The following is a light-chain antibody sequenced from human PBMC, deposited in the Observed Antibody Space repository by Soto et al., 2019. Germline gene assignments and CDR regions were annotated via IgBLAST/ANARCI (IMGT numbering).Light chain of an antibody. J-gene: IGKJ1*01. CDR3: QQYNDWPLT. CDR2: GAF. Sequence: EIVMTQSPVTLSVSPGERATLSCRASQSVSSNLAWYQQKPGQAPSLLIYGAFTRATGIPARFSGTGSGTEFTLTISSXQSEDLALYYCQQYNDWPLTFGQGTKVDIK. CDR1: QSVSSN. V-gene: IGKV3-15*01.